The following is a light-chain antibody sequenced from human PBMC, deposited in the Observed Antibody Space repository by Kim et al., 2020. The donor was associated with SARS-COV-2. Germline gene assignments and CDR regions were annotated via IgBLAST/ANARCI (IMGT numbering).Light chain of an antibody. CDR1: TSNIGNNY. Sequence: ELTQPPSTSGTPGQRVTISCSGSTSNIGNNYVSWYQHLPGTAPRLLIYRNDQWPSGVPDRFSGSKSGTSASLAISGLRAEDEADYYCATWDDSLGGSWVFGGGTQLP. V-gene: IGLV1-47*01. CDR3: ATWDDSLGGSWV. J-gene: IGLJ3*02. CDR2: RND.